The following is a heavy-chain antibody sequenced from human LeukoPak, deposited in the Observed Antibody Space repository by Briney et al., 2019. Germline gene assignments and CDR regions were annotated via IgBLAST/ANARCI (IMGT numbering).Heavy chain of an antibody. Sequence: SVKVSCKASGGTFSSYAISWVRQAPGQGLEWMGRIIPIFGTANYAQKFQGRVTITTDESTSTAYMELSSLRSEDTAVYYCARAPYGGTMNWYFDLWGRGTLVTVSS. D-gene: IGHD4/OR15-4a*01. V-gene: IGHV1-69*05. CDR1: GGTFSSYA. CDR2: IIPIFGTA. CDR3: ARAPYGGTMNWYFDL. J-gene: IGHJ2*01.